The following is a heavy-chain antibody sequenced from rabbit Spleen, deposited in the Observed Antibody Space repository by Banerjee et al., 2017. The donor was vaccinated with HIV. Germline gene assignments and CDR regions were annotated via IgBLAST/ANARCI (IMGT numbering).Heavy chain of an antibody. J-gene: IGHJ4*01. CDR1: GFSFSSSYW. CDR2: IYGGSSGNS. V-gene: IGHV1S40*01. CDR3: ARADYGGLDYAGL. D-gene: IGHD2-1*01. Sequence: QSLEESGGDLVKPGASLTLTCTASGFSFSSSYWICWVRQAPGKGLEWVACIYGGSSGNSYYASWAKGRFTISKTSSTTVTLQVTSLTAADTATYFCARADYGGLDYAGLWGPGTLVTVS.